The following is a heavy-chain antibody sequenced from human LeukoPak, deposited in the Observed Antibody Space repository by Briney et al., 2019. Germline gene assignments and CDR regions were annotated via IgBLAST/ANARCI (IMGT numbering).Heavy chain of an antibody. CDR1: GYTFTSYA. CDR2: MNPNSGNT. V-gene: IGHV1-8*02. D-gene: IGHD3-10*01. CDR3: AREGDHYYGSGSFDP. J-gene: IGHJ5*02. Sequence: ASVKVSCKASGYTFTSYALNWVRQAPGQGLEWMGWMNPNSGNTGYAQKFQGRVTMTRNTSISTAYMELSSLGSEDTAVYYCAREGDHYYGSGSFDPWGQGTLVTVSS.